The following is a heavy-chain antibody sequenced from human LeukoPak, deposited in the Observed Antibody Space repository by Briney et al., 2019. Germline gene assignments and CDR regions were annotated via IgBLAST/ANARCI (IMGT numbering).Heavy chain of an antibody. Sequence: PSETLSLTCAVYGWSFSGYYWNWIRQPPGKGLEWIGEINHSGSTNYNPSLRSRVTMSVDTSKDQFSLKLSSVTAADTAVYYCARFSVVGAPPTWGQGTLVTVSS. CDR2: INHSGST. CDR3: ARFSVVGAPPT. CDR1: GWSFSGYY. D-gene: IGHD1-26*01. J-gene: IGHJ5*02. V-gene: IGHV4-34*01.